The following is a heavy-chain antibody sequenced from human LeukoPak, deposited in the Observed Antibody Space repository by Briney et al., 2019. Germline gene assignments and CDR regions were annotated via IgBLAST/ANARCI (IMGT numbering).Heavy chain of an antibody. CDR3: ARDCSGGSCYGAFDI. V-gene: IGHV4-59*01. Sequence: SETLSLTCTVSGGSISSYYWSWIRQPPGKGLEWIGYIYYSGSTNYNPSLKSRVTISVDTSKNQFSLKLSSVTAADTAVYYCARDCSGGSCYGAFDIWGQGTMVTVSS. D-gene: IGHD2-15*01. CDR2: IYYSGST. CDR1: GGSISSYY. J-gene: IGHJ3*02.